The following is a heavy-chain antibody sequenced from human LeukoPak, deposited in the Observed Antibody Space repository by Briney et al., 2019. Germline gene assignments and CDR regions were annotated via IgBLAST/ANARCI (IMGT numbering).Heavy chain of an antibody. CDR2: IRYDGSNK. Sequence: GGSLRLSCAASGFTFSSYGMHWVRQAPGKGLEWVAFIRYDGSNKYYADSVEGRFTISRDNSKNTLYLQMNSLRAEDTAVYYCASLLWFGEYVPTFDYWGQGTLVTVSS. CDR3: ASLLWFGEYVPTFDY. V-gene: IGHV3-30*02. J-gene: IGHJ4*02. CDR1: GFTFSSYG. D-gene: IGHD3-10*01.